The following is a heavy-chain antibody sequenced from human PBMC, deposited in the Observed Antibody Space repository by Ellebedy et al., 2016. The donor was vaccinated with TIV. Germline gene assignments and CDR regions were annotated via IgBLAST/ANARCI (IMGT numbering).Heavy chain of an antibody. Sequence: RFQGRVTITADDSTNTAYMELSSLRSDDTAVYYCARALTPTDAGCLQSWGQGTLVTVSS. V-gene: IGHV1-69*01. CDR3: ARALTPTDAGCLQS. J-gene: IGHJ5*02. D-gene: IGHD3-9*01.